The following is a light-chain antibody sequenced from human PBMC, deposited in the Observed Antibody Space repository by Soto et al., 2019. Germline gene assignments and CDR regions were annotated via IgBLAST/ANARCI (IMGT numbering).Light chain of an antibody. CDR2: EVV. V-gene: IGLV2-8*01. CDR3: KSYAGSNTYV. Sequence: QSVLTQPASVSGSPGQSVTISCTGTKNDIGVYDFVSWYQHHLGKAPRLIIYEVVQRPSGVPDRFSGSKSGNTASLTVSGLQAADEADYFCKSYAGSNTYVFGSGTKVTVL. J-gene: IGLJ1*01. CDR1: KNDIGVYDF.